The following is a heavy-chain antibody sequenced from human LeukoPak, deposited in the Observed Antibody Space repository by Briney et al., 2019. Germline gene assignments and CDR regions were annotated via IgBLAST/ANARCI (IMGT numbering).Heavy chain of an antibody. CDR1: GDSISRYY. D-gene: IGHD3-22*01. CDR3: ARDRDNSGYYFDY. CDR2: IYYSGST. Sequence: SETLSLTCNVSGDSISRYYWGWIRQPPGKGLEWIGYIYYSGSTHYNPSLKSRATISVDPSRSQFSLKLNSVTAADTALYYCARDRDNSGYYFDYWGQGILVTVSS. J-gene: IGHJ4*02. V-gene: IGHV4-59*13.